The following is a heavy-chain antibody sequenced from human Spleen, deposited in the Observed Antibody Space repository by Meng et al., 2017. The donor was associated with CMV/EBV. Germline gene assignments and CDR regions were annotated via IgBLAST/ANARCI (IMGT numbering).Heavy chain of an antibody. Sequence: GESLKISCKGSGYSLTSYWIGWVRQMPGKGLEWMGIIYPGDSDTRYSPSFQGQVTISADKSISTAYLQWSSLKASDTAMYYCARLGSGYCSSTSCSYYFDYWGQGTLVTVSS. V-gene: IGHV5-51*01. CDR3: ARLGSGYCSSTSCSYYFDY. J-gene: IGHJ4*02. D-gene: IGHD2-2*01. CDR1: GYSLTSYW. CDR2: IYPGDSDT.